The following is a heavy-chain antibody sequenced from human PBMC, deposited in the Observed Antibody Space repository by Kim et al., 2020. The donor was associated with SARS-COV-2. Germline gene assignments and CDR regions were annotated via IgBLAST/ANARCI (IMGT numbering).Heavy chain of an antibody. CDR2: IYYSGST. Sequence: SETLSLTCTVSGGSISSSSYYWGWIRQPPGKGLEWIGSIYYSGSTYYNPSLKSRVTISVDTSKNQFSLKLSSVTAADTAVYYCARSHIVVVRAAQYAFD. D-gene: IGHD2-2*01. V-gene: IGHV4-39*01. CDR1: GGSISSSSYY. CDR3: ARSHIVVVRAAQYAFD. J-gene: IGHJ3*02.